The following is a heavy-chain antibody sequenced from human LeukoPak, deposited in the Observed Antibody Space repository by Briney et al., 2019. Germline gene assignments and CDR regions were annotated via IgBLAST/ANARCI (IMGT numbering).Heavy chain of an antibody. CDR2: INPNSGGT. D-gene: IGHD1-20*01. CDR3: ARDAGGGTTRLNWNDSFDY. V-gene: IGHV1-2*02. Sequence: ASLKVSCKASGYTFTGYYMHWVRQAPGQGLEWMGWINPNSGGTNYAQKFQGRVTMTRDTSISTAYMELSRLRSDDTAVYYCARDAGGGTTRLNWNDSFDYWGQGTLVTVSS. J-gene: IGHJ4*02. CDR1: GYTFTGYY.